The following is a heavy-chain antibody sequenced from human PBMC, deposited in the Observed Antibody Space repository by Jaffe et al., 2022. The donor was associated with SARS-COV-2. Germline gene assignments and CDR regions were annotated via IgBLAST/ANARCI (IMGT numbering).Heavy chain of an antibody. J-gene: IGHJ4*02. Sequence: EVQLLESGGGLVQPGGSLRLSCAASGFTFSSYAMSWVRQAPGKGLEWVSAISGSGGSTYYADSVKGRFTISRDNSKNTLYLQMNSLRAEDTAVYYCAKPPPATYDSSGYSFDYWGQGTLVTVSS. V-gene: IGHV3-23*01. CDR2: ISGSGGST. CDR3: AKPPPATYDSSGYSFDY. D-gene: IGHD3-22*01. CDR1: GFTFSSYA.